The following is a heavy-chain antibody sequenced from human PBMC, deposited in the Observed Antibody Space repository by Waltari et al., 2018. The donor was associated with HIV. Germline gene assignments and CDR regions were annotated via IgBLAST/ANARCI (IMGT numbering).Heavy chain of an antibody. CDR1: GFTVSSNY. D-gene: IGHD6-13*01. V-gene: IGHV3-53*01. CDR2: IYSGGST. J-gene: IGHJ4*02. Sequence: EVQLVESGGGLIQPGGSLRLSCAASGFTVSSNYMSWFRQAPGKGLEWVSVIYSGGSTYYADSVKGRFTISRDNSKNTLYLQMNSLRAEDTAVYYCARALAAAAYYFDYWGQGTLVTVSS. CDR3: ARALAAAAYYFDY.